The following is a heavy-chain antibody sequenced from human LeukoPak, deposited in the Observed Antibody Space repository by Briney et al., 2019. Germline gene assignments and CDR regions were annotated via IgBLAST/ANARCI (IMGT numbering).Heavy chain of an antibody. D-gene: IGHD6-19*01. CDR2: IRYSGRT. CDR3: ARLPDVSGWPFDY. J-gene: IGHJ4*02. V-gene: IGHV4-59*01. CDR1: DDAISRDF. Sequence: PSETLSLTCTASDDAISRDFWTWIRQPPGKGLEWIGYIRYSGRTEYNPSLKSRVTISIQTSTNQFSLKLTSVTAADTAIYYCARLPDVSGWPFDYWGQGILVTASS.